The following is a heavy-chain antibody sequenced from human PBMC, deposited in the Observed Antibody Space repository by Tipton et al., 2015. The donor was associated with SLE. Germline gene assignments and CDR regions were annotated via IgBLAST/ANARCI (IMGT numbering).Heavy chain of an antibody. CDR2: FYNSGST. V-gene: IGHV4-59*12. D-gene: IGHD1-14*01. CDR3: ARGLQFEPPGGY. Sequence: TLSLTCTVSGVSISRSYWSWIRQPPGKGLEWIGYFYNSGSTNYNPSLKSRVTISGDSSMNQFSLNLSSVTAADTAVYYCARGLQFEPPGGYWGQGTLVTVSS. J-gene: IGHJ4*02. CDR1: GVSISRSY.